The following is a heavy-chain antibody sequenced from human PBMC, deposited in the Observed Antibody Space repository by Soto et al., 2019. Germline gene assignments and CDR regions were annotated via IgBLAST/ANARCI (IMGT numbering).Heavy chain of an antibody. D-gene: IGHD1-26*01. J-gene: IGHJ6*02. CDR3: AKVVGARYYYYGMDV. Sequence: EVQLVESGGGLVQPGRSLRLSCAASGFTFDDYAMHWVRQAPGKGLEWVSGISWNSGSIGYADSVKGRFTISRDNAKNSLYLQMNSLRAEDTALYYCAKVVGARYYYYGMDVWGQGTTVTVSS. CDR2: ISWNSGSI. V-gene: IGHV3-9*01. CDR1: GFTFDDYA.